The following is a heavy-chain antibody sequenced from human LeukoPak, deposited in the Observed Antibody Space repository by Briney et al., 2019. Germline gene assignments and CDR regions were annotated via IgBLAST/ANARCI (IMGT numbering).Heavy chain of an antibody. CDR2: ISGSGGST. J-gene: IGHJ4*02. CDR3: AKDLEGIGPL. CDR1: QFTFRIYS. Sequence: GGSLRLSCAVSQFTFRIYSMSWVRQRPGTGLGGVTAISGSGGSTYYADSVKGRFTISRDNSKNTLYLQMNSLRAEDTAVYYCAKDLEGIGPLWGQGTLVTVSS. V-gene: IGHV3-23*01.